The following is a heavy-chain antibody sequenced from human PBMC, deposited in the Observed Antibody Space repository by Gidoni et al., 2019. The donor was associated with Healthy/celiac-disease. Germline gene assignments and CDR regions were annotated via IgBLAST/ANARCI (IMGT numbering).Heavy chain of an antibody. Sequence: DAQLVQSGAAVQKPGDSPKLYCMGTGYRLASYWIPWVPQMPGKGVEWMGIIHPGDSDTRYSPAFQGQVTITADKSISTAYLQWSSLEASDTAMYYCARLGVSGYSYGIDYWGQGTLVTVSS. V-gene: IGHV5-51*01. D-gene: IGHD5-18*01. CDR2: IHPGDSDT. J-gene: IGHJ4*02. CDR3: ARLGVSGYSYGIDY. CDR1: GYRLASYW.